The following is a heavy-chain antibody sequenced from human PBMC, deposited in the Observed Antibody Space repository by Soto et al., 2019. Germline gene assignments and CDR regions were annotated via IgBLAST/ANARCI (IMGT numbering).Heavy chain of an antibody. V-gene: IGHV4-30-2*01. CDR3: SRYERTGWYGFDE. Sequence: PSETLSLTCAVSGGSISSGGYSWSWIRQPPGKGLEWIGYIYHSGSTYYNPSLRSRVTISVDRSKNHFSLKLGSVTAAVTAVYYGSRYERTGWYGFDEWGQGNLVPFSS. CDR1: GGSISSGGYS. CDR2: IYHSGST. J-gene: IGHJ4*02. D-gene: IGHD6-19*01.